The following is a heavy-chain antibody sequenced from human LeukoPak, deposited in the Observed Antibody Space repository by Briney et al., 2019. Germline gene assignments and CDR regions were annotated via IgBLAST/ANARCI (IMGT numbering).Heavy chain of an antibody. CDR2: IFREGTT. CDR1: GFTVSSSY. CDR3: TKTGGPWD. V-gene: IGHV3-53*01. D-gene: IGHD7-27*01. J-gene: IGHJ4*02. Sequence: GGSLRLSCAASGFTVSSSYMSWVRQAPGKGLEWVSVIFREGTTYYADSVKGRFTISRDNSKNTLYLQMNTLRAEDTAMYYCTKTGGPWDWGQGTLVTVSS.